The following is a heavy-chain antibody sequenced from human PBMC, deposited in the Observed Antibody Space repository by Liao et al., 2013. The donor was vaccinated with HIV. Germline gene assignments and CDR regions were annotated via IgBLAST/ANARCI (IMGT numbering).Heavy chain of an antibody. D-gene: IGHD3-16*01. Sequence: QVQLQESGPGLVKPSQTLSLTCTVSGGSISSGNYFWSWIRQPPGKGLEWIGHIHYSDSANYNPSVKSRVAMSLDTSDNHFSLTLRSATAADTAVYYCARAGGRYAGFDIWGQGTMVTVSS. CDR1: GGSISSGNYF. J-gene: IGHJ3*02. V-gene: IGHV4-61*03. CDR3: ARAGGRYAGFDI. CDR2: IHYSDSA.